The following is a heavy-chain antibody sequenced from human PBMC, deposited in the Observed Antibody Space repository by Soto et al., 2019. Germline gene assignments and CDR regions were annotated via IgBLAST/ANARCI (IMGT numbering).Heavy chain of an antibody. V-gene: IGHV4-34*01. CDR3: ARGHTRRTSLGRGSFITGKHLDS. CDR1: GGSFSDFY. CDR2: ISHGGTT. D-gene: IGHD3-10*01. J-gene: IGHJ4*02. Sequence: TLSLTCAMFGGSFSDFYWTWIRQPPGKGLEWIGEISHGGTTKDNPSLRSRVTISVDTSKNQFSLNLTSVTAADTALYYCARGHTRRTSLGRGSFITGKHLDSWGQGILVTVSS.